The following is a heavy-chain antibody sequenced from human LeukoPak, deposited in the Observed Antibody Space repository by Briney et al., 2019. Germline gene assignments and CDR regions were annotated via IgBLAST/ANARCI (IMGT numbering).Heavy chain of an antibody. D-gene: IGHD3-3*01. Sequence: PGGSLRLSCAASGFTFSNAWMSWVRQAPGKGLEWVSYISSSGSTIYYADSVKGRFTISRDNAKNSLYLQMNSLRAEDTAVYYCARAQTDMYYDFWSGYYPVFDPWGQGTLVTVSS. J-gene: IGHJ5*02. V-gene: IGHV3-11*04. CDR1: GFTFSNAW. CDR3: ARAQTDMYYDFWSGYYPVFDP. CDR2: ISSSGSTI.